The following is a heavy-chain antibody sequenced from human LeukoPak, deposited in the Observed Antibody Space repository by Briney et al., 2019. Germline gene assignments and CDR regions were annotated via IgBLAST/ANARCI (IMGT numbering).Heavy chain of an antibody. Sequence: SETLSLTCTVSGGSISSGDYYWSWLRQPPGKGLEWIGYIYYSGSTYYNPSLKSRVTISVDTSKNQFSLKLSSVTAADTAVYYCARDLLNEGNHLDYWGQGTLVTVSS. CDR2: IYYSGST. J-gene: IGHJ4*02. CDR3: ARDLLNEGNHLDY. D-gene: IGHD4-23*01. V-gene: IGHV4-30-4*01. CDR1: GGSISSGDYY.